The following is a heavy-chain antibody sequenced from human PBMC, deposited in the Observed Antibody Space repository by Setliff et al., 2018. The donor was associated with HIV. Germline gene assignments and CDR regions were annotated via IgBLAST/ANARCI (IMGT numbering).Heavy chain of an antibody. J-gene: IGHJ4*02. CDR2: IIPSFGTV. CDR1: GRTFNSYI. Sequence: SVKVSCKAAGRTFNSYILSWVRQAPGQGLEWTGGIIPSFGTVTYAQKFQDRITITTDEAMTTVDMELRSLRSEDTAVYYCARVRRGCSSHSRPLENWGQGTLVTVSS. CDR3: ARVRRGCSSHSRPLEN. V-gene: IGHV1-69*05. D-gene: IGHD2-2*01.